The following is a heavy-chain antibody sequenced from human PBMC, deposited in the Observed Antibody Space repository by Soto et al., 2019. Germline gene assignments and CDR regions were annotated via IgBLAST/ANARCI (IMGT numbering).Heavy chain of an antibody. CDR3: AREIPSPGNWYFDL. CDR2: VDTAGGT. Sequence: EVQLVESGGGLVQPGGSLRLSCAASGFTFSSHDMHWVRQGTGKGLEWVSGVDTAGGTYYPVSVKGRFAISRDNAKNSLYLQMNSLGATDTAAYYCAREIPSPGNWYFDLWGRGTLVTVSS. CDR1: GFTFSSHD. D-gene: IGHD2-2*01. V-gene: IGHV3-13*04. J-gene: IGHJ2*01.